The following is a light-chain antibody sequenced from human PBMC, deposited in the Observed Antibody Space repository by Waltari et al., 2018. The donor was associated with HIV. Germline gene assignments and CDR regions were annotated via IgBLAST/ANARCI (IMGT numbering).Light chain of an antibody. J-gene: IGKJ1*01. CDR3: QQYFTTPWT. V-gene: IGKV4-1*01. CDR2: WSS. CDR1: QSVLYSANNKNY. Sequence: DIVMTQSPDSLAVSLGERATIDCKSSQSVLYSANNKNYLAWYQQIPVQSPRMIIYWSSTREAGVPDRFSGSWSGTDFNLTISSLQAEDVAVYYCQQYFTTPWTFGQGTKVEIK.